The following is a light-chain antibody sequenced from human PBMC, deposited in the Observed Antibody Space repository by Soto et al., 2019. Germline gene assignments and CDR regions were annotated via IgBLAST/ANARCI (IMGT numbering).Light chain of an antibody. CDR1: QDIRKS. CDR2: EVS. Sequence: DIQMTQSPSSLSASVGDRVTITCQASQDIRKSLNWYQQKPGKDHKLLIFEVSDLQRGVPSRFSGSRSGTDFTVTISSLQPEDVATYYCQQFDSVPITFGGGTKVDIK. J-gene: IGKJ4*01. CDR3: QQFDSVPIT. V-gene: IGKV1-33*01.